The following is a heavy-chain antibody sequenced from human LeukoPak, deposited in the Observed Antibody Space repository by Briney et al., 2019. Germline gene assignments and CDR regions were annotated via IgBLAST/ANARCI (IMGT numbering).Heavy chain of an antibody. CDR1: GGSISSSLYY. Sequence: SETLSLTCTVSGGSISSSLYYWGWMRQPPRKGLEWIGSIYYSGSTSDNPSLKSRVTISVDTSKNQFSLKLSSVTAADTAVYYCARHVGYYYYMDVWGKGTTVSISS. CDR2: IYYSGST. CDR3: ARHVGYYYYMDV. V-gene: IGHV4-39*01. J-gene: IGHJ6*03.